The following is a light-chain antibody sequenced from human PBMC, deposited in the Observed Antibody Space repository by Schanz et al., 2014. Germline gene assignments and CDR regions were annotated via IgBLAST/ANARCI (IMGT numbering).Light chain of an antibody. J-gene: IGLJ1*01. CDR3: QSYDRRRSGRDV. CDR1: TSNIGSGFQ. V-gene: IGLV1-40*01. CDR2: ANT. Sequence: QSVLTQPPSVSGAPGQRVTISCNGSTSNIGSGFQVHWYRQLPGSAPTLVIYANTLRPSGVPDRFSGSKSGTSASLAITGLQTEDEADYYCQSYDRRRSGRDVFLTGTKLTVL.